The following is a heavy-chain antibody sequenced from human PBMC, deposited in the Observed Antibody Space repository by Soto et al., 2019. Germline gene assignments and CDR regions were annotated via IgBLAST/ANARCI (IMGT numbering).Heavy chain of an antibody. J-gene: IGHJ6*02. CDR2: IYPGDSDT. CDR3: ATGTHCSSTSCYANYYYGMDV. Sequence: GESLKISCKGSGYSFTSYWIGLVRQMPGKGLEWMGIIYPGDSDTRYSPSFQGQVTISADKSISTAYLQWSSLKASDTAMYYCATGTHCSSTSCYANYYYGMDVWGQGTTVTVSS. CDR1: GYSFTSYW. D-gene: IGHD2-2*01. V-gene: IGHV5-51*01.